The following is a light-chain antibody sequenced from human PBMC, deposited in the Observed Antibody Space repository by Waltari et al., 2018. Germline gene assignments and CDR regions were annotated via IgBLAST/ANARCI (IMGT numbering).Light chain of an antibody. CDR3: QQYYSTPYT. CDR1: QSLSYSSNNKIY. J-gene: IGKJ2*01. Sequence: DIVMTQSPDSLAVSLGERATINCKSSQSLSYSSNNKIYLAWYQQRPGQPPKLFIYWTSTRESGVPARFSGSGSGTDFTLTISSLQAEDVAVYYCQQYYSTPYTFGQGTKLEIK. V-gene: IGKV4-1*01. CDR2: WTS.